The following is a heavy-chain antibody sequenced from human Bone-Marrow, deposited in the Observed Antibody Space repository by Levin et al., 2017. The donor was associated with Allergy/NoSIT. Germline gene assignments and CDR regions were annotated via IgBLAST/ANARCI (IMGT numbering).Heavy chain of an antibody. CDR2: VTWNSGVI. CDR1: GFTFDDYA. D-gene: IGHD1-26*01. J-gene: IGHJ4*02. V-gene: IGHV3-9*01. Sequence: PGGSLRLSCSASGFTFDDYAMHWVRQAPGKGLEWVSGVTWNSGVIAYADSVKGRFTISRDNAKNSLYLQMNSLIPEDTALYYCAKDLMSVLVGSALGNWGQGTLVTVSA. CDR3: AKDLMSVLVGSALGN.